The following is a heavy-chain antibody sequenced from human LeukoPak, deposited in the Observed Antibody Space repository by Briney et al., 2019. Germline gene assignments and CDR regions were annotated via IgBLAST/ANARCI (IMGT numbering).Heavy chain of an antibody. CDR3: SNYYYGVDV. J-gene: IGHJ6*02. V-gene: IGHV3-15*01. Sequence: GGSLRLSCAASGFTFSNAYMSWVRQAPGKGLEWVGRIKSKSDGGTTDYAAPVKGRFTISRDDSKNTLYLQMNSLKTEDTAVYYCSNYYYGVDVWGQGTTVTVSS. CDR1: GFTFSNAY. CDR2: IKSKSDGGTT.